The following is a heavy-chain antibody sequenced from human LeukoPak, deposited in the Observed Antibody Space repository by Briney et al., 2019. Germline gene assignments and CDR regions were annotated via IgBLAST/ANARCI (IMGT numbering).Heavy chain of an antibody. CDR3: ARELVNWFDP. CDR1: GFTFSSYA. V-gene: IGHV3-66*01. J-gene: IGHJ5*02. CDR2: IYSGGST. Sequence: PGGSLRLSCADSGFTFSSYAMSWVRQAPGKGLEWVSVIYSGGSTYYADSVKGRFTISRDNSKNTLYLQMNSLRAEHTAVYYCARELVNWFDPWGQGTLVTVSS.